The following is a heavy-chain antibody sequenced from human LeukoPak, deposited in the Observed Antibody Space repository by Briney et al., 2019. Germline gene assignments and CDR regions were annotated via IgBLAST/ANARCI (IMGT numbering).Heavy chain of an antibody. CDR1: GYTFTSYG. V-gene: IGHV1-18*01. D-gene: IGHD3-3*01. CDR3: ARSAYDFWSATTAGDY. J-gene: IGHJ4*02. Sequence: ASVKVSCKASGYTFTSYGISWVRQAPGQGLEWMGWISAYNGNTNYAQKLQGRVTMTTDTSTSTAYMELRSLRSDDTAVYYCARSAYDFWSATTAGDYWGQGTLVTVSS. CDR2: ISAYNGNT.